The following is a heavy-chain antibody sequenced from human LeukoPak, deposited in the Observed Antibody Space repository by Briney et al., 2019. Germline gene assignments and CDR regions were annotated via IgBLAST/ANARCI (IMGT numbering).Heavy chain of an antibody. D-gene: IGHD1-26*01. V-gene: IGHV3-13*01. Sequence: GGALRLSCAASGFTFSSYDMPWVRQARGKGLECVSAIGTSGDTYYPGSVKGRFTISRENAKNSLYLQMNSLRAGDTAVYYCARIVKHAFDIWGQGTMVTVSS. J-gene: IGHJ3*02. CDR2: IGTSGDT. CDR3: ARIVKHAFDI. CDR1: GFTFSSYD.